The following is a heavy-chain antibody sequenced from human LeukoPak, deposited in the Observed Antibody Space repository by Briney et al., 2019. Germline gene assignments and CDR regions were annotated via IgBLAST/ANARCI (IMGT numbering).Heavy chain of an antibody. J-gene: IGHJ4*02. CDR1: GFTFSSYA. V-gene: IGHV3-23*01. CDR2: ISGSGGST. Sequence: GGSLRLSCAASGFTFSSYAMSWVRQAPGKGLEWVSAISGSGGSTYYADSVKGRFTISRDNSKNTLYLQMNSLRAEDTALYYCAKGSDILTGYQDYWGQGTLVTVSS. D-gene: IGHD3-9*01. CDR3: AKGSDILTGYQDY.